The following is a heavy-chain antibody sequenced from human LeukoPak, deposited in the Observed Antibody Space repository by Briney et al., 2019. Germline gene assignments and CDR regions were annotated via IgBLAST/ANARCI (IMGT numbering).Heavy chain of an antibody. CDR3: ARSEWELLGDY. V-gene: IGHV3-74*01. CDR1: GFTFSSYW. D-gene: IGHD1-26*01. Sequence: GGSLRLSCAASGFTFSSYWMHWVRQAPGKGLVWVSRINTDGSSTSYADSVKGRFTISRDNAKNTLYLQMNSLRAEDTAVYYCARSEWELLGDYWGQGTLVTVSS. J-gene: IGHJ4*02. CDR2: INTDGSST.